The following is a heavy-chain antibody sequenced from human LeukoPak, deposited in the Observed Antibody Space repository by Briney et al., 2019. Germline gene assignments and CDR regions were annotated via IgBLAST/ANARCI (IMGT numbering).Heavy chain of an antibody. J-gene: IGHJ4*02. CDR3: ARLGDYYWGETYYFDY. D-gene: IGHD3-22*01. CDR2: IYHSGST. V-gene: IGHV4-4*02. CDR1: GGSISSSNW. Sequence: PSETLSLTCAVSGGSISSSNWWSWVRQPPGKGLEWIGEIYHSGSTNYNPSLKSRVTISVDKSKNQFSLKLSSVTAADTAVYYCARLGDYYWGETYYFDYWGQGTLVTVSS.